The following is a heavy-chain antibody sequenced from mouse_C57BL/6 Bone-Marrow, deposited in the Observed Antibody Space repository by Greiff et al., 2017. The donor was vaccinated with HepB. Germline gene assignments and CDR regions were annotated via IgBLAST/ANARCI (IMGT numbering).Heavy chain of an antibody. V-gene: IGHV1-69*01. D-gene: IGHD3-2*02. CDR3: ASWAAQATVRAMDY. J-gene: IGHJ4*01. CDR1: GYTFTSYW. CDR2: IDPSDSYT. Sequence: QVQLKQPGAELVMPGASVKLSCKASGYTFTSYWMHWVKQRPGQGLEWIGEIDPSDSYTNYNQKFKGKSTLTVDKSSSTAYMQLSSLTSEDSAVYYFASWAAQATVRAMDYWGQGTTVTVSS.